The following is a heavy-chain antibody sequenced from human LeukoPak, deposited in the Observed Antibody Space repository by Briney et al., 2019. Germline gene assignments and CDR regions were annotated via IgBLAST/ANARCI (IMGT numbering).Heavy chain of an antibody. CDR3: ARGAGYSSSNDY. V-gene: IGHV4-30-2*02. J-gene: IGHJ4*02. D-gene: IGHD6-13*01. Sequence: SETLSLTCAVSGGSISSGGYSWSWIRQPPGKGLEWIGYIYHSGSTYYNPSLKSRVTMSVDTSKNQFSLKLSSVTAADTAVYYCARGAGYSSSNDYWGQGTLVTVSS. CDR2: IYHSGST. CDR1: GGSISSGGYS.